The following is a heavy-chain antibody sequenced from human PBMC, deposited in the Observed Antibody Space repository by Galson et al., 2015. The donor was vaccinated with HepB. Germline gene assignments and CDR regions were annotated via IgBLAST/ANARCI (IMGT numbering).Heavy chain of an antibody. V-gene: IGHV4-34*01. CDR3: AREDCSSTSCRPRY. Sequence: ETLSLTCAVYGGSFSGYYWSWIRQPPGKGLEWIGEINHSGSTNYNPSLKSRVTISVDTSKNQFSLKLSSVTAADTAVYYCAREDCSSTSCRPRYWGQGTLVTVSS. CDR1: GGSFSGYY. CDR2: INHSGST. J-gene: IGHJ4*02. D-gene: IGHD2-2*01.